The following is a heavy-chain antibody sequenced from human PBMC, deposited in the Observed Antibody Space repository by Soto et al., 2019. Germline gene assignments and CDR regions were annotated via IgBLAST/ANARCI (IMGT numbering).Heavy chain of an antibody. CDR2: INHSGST. D-gene: IGHD6-13*01. CDR1: GGSFSGYY. J-gene: IGHJ4*02. V-gene: IGHV4-34*01. Sequence: QVQLQQWGAGLLKPSETLSLTCAVYGGSFSGYYWSWIRQPPGKGLEWIGEINHSGSTNYNPSLKSRVTISVYTSKNQFSLKLSSVTAADTAVYYCARGPGGRIAATRFDYWGQGTLVTVSS. CDR3: ARGPGGRIAATRFDY.